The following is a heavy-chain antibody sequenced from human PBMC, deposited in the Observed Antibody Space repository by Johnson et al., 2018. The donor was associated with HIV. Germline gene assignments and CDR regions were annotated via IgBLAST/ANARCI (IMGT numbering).Heavy chain of an antibody. CDR1: GFTFSDYY. Sequence: QVQLVESGGGLVKPGGSLRLSCAASGFTFSDYYMSWIRQAPGKGLEWVSYITSTGITVYYAASVKGRFTISRDNAKNSLFLQMNGLRAEDTAVYYCARAPYNWNLGLFDAFDVWGQGTKVTVSA. CDR2: ITSTGITV. D-gene: IGHD1-7*01. CDR3: ARAPYNWNLGLFDAFDV. V-gene: IGHV3-11*04. J-gene: IGHJ3*01.